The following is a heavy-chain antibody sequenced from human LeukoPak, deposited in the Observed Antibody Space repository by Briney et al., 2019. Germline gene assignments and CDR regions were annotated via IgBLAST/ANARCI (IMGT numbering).Heavy chain of an antibody. CDR2: IYYSGST. D-gene: IGHD3-3*01. J-gene: IGHJ3*02. CDR1: GGSISSYY. CDR3: ARVPQATYYDFWSGPVDAFDI. Sequence: PSETLSLTCTVSGGSISSYYWSWIRQPPGKGLEWIGYIYYSGSTNYNPSLKSRVTISVDTSKNQFSLKLSSVTAADTAVYYCARVPQATYYDFWSGPVDAFDIWGQGTMVTVSS. V-gene: IGHV4-59*01.